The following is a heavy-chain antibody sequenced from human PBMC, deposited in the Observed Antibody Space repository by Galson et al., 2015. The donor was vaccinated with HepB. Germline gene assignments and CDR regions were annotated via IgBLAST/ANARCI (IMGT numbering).Heavy chain of an antibody. CDR3: AKDYGVWEPYFFDY. D-gene: IGHD1-26*01. V-gene: IGHV3-23*01. Sequence: SLRLSCAASGFTFNKYDMTWVRQAPGKGLEWVSTVSNSGGSTYYADSVKGRFTISRDNSRNKVYLHMDNLRVEDTAIYYCAKDYGVWEPYFFDYWGRGTLVTVSS. J-gene: IGHJ4*02. CDR1: GFTFNKYD. CDR2: VSNSGGST.